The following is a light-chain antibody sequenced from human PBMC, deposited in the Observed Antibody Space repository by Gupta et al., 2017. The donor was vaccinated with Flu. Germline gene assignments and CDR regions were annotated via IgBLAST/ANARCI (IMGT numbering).Light chain of an antibody. Sequence: DIQITQPPSSLSASLGDRVIITCRASQDISRYLNWYQQKPGKAPKVLIFGASGWKSGVPKRFSCSGYVTQFTLTISRRQPEDLVVYYCQQRYTSPFTFGHGTKVDIK. CDR2: GAS. CDR3: QQRYTSPFT. V-gene: IGKV1-39*01. CDR1: QDISRY. J-gene: IGKJ3*01.